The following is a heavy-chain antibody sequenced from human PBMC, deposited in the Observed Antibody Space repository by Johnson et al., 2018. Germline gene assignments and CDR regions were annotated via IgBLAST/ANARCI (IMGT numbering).Heavy chain of an antibody. CDR2: IGTAGDT. J-gene: IGHJ3*02. CDR3: AREGGGSDAFDS. Sequence: VQLQESGGGLVQPGGSLRLSCVASGFTFSNYDMHWVRQPTGKGLEWVSAIGTAGDTYYPGSVKGRFTISRENAKNSLYLQMNSLRAGDTAVYYGAREGGGSDAFDSWGQGTRVTVSS. V-gene: IGHV3-13*01. CDR1: GFTFSNYD. D-gene: IGHD3-16*01.